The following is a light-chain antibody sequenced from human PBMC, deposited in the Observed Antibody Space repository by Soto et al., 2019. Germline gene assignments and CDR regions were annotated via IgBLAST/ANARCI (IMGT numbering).Light chain of an antibody. V-gene: IGKV3-11*01. J-gene: IGKJ5*01. Sequence: EIVLTQSPATLSLSPGERATLSCRASQNVNRFFAWYQQIPGQAPRLLIYDASTRATGIPARFSGSGSGTDFTLTISSLEPEDFAVYYCQQREIWPLTFCQGTRLEI. CDR3: QQREIWPLT. CDR2: DAS. CDR1: QNVNRF.